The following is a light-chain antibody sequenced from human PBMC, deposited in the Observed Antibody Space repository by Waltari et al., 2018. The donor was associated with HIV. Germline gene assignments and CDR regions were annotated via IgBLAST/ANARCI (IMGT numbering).Light chain of an antibody. CDR1: SSDVGCYNY. CDR2: EVS. J-gene: IGLJ1*01. CDR3: SSYAGSNNLYV. Sequence: QSALTQPPSASGSPGQSVTISCTGTSSDVGCYNYVPWYQQHPGKAPKIMIYEVSKRPSGVPYRFSGSKSGNPASLTVSGLQAEDEADYYCSSYAGSNNLYVFGTGTKVTVL. V-gene: IGLV2-8*01.